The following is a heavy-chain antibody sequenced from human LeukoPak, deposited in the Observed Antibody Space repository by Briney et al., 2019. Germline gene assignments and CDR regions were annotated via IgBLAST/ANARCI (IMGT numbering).Heavy chain of an antibody. V-gene: IGHV1-18*01. Sequence: GASVKVSCKASGYTFTSYGISWVRQAPGQGPEWMGWTSAYNGNTNYAQKLQGRVTMTEDTSTDTAYMELSSLRSEDTAVYYCATGFGHYYMDVWGKGTTVTISS. D-gene: IGHD3-10*01. J-gene: IGHJ6*03. CDR1: GYTFTSYG. CDR3: ATGFGHYYMDV. CDR2: TSAYNGNT.